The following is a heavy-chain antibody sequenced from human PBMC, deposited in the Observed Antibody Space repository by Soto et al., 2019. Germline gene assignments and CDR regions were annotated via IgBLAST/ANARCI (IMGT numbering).Heavy chain of an antibody. CDR2: ISGSGGST. J-gene: IGHJ4*02. CDR1: GFTFSSYA. V-gene: IGHV3-23*01. Sequence: PGGSLRLSCAASGFTFSSYAMSWVRQAPGKGLEWVSAISGSGGSTYYADSVKGRFTISRDNSKNTLYLQMNSLRAEDTAVYCCAKDIKLWFHYFDYWGQGTLVTVSS. D-gene: IGHD3-10*01. CDR3: AKDIKLWFHYFDY.